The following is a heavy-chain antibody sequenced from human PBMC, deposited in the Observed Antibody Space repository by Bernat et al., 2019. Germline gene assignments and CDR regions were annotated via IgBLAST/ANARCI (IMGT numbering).Heavy chain of an antibody. Sequence: EVHLVESGGGLVKPGGSLRLPCAASGFTFSEYPMNWVRQTPGKGLGWISHIRSNSDYISYGDSVKGRFTISRDNGKNSLYLQMNSLRAEDTAVYYCVRDDMWAFDYWGQGTLFTVSS. CDR3: VRDDMWAFDY. CDR1: GFTFSEYP. J-gene: IGHJ4*02. D-gene: IGHD1-26*01. V-gene: IGHV3-21*05. CDR2: IRSNSDYI.